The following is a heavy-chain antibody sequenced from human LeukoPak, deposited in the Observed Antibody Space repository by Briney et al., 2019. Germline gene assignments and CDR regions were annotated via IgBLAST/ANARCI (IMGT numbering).Heavy chain of an antibody. CDR3: VVGGSPGY. CDR2: ISTDGYTT. J-gene: IGHJ4*02. V-gene: IGHV3-74*01. D-gene: IGHD2-15*01. Sequence: GGSLKLSCAASGLAFSAYKMHWVRQAPRKGLVWVSRISTDGYTTDYADFVQGRFTASRDNTKNTWSLEMNSLRAEDTAVYYCVVGGSPGYWGQGTLVTVSS. CDR1: GLAFSAYK.